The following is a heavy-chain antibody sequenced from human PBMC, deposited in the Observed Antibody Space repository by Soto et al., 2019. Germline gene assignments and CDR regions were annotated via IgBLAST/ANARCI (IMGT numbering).Heavy chain of an antibody. CDR2: ISFDGRNT. V-gene: IGHV3-30*04. D-gene: IGHD1-26*01. CDR1: GFTFDTYA. J-gene: IGHJ6*02. CDR3: ARDHLYCTDVTCHRGYYGMDV. Sequence: QVKLVHSGGGVVHPGKSLRLSCEASGFTFDTYAFHWVRQAPGKGLEWVAVISFDGRNTYYADSAKGRFTFTRDNSKNIVYLQLNSLRPEDTAVYFCARDHLYCTDVTCHRGYYGMDVCGQRTTVTVSS.